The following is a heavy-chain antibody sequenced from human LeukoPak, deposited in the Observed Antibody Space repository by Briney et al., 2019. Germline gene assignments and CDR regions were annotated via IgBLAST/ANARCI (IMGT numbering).Heavy chain of an antibody. CDR2: IISKAYGATT. CDR1: GFTLGDYA. J-gene: IGHJ4*02. V-gene: IGHV3-49*04. D-gene: IGHD3-10*01. CDR3: TSSQPVTMVRGVAFAY. Sequence: PGGSLRLSCRASGFTLGDYAMSWVRQAPGKGLEWVGFIISKAYGATTEYAASVKGRFTISRADSKSISYLQMNSLKTEDTAVYYCTSSQPVTMVRGVAFAYWGQGTLVTVSS.